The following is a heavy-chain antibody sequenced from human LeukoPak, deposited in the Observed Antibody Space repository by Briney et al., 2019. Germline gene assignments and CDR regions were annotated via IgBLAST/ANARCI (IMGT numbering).Heavy chain of an antibody. CDR3: AADEGYCSGGSCYDL. J-gene: IGHJ2*01. V-gene: IGHV1-58*02. Sequence: SVKVSCKASGFTFTSSAMQWVRQARGQRLEWIGWIVVGSGNTNYAQKFQERVTITRDMSTSTAYMELSSLRSEDTAVYYCAADEGYCSGGSCYDLWGRGPLVTVSS. CDR2: IVVGSGNT. CDR1: GFTFTSSA. D-gene: IGHD2-15*01.